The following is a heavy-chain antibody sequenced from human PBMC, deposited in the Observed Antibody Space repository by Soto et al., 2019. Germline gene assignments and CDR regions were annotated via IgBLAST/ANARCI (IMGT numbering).Heavy chain of an antibody. CDR2: ISAYNGNT. D-gene: IGHD7-27*01. V-gene: IGHV1-18*01. CDR3: ARDRPRLGIFGWFDP. J-gene: IGHJ5*02. Sequence: GASVKVSCKASGYTFTSYGISWVRQAPGQGLEWMGWISAYNGNTNYAQKLQGRVTMTTDTSTSTAYMELRSLRSDDTAVYYCARDRPRLGIFGWFDPWGQGTLVTVSS. CDR1: GYTFTSYG.